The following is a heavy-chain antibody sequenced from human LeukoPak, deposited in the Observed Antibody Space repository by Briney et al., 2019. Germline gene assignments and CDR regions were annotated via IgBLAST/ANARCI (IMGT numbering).Heavy chain of an antibody. CDR3: TRYYYHTSGFDY. J-gene: IGHJ4*02. Sequence: MGRINPNSGGTNYAQNFQGKVTVTRDTCISTVYMELSGLRSDDTAVYYCTRYYYHTSGFDYWGQGTLVTVSS. V-gene: IGHV1-2*06. D-gene: IGHD3-22*01. CDR2: INPNSGGT.